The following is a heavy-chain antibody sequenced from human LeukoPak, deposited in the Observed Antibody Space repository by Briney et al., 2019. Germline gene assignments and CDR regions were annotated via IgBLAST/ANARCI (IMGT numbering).Heavy chain of an antibody. Sequence: GASLQISCKGSGYRFTTYWIGWVRQLPGKGLEGMGIIYPGDSDTRYSPSFQGQVTISADKSISTAYLQWSSLKASDTAMYYCARRGRSSNYFEHGGQGTRVTVAS. CDR1: GYRFTTYW. CDR2: IYPGDSDT. J-gene: IGHJ4*02. V-gene: IGHV5-51*01. D-gene: IGHD3-16*01. CDR3: ARRGRSSNYFEH.